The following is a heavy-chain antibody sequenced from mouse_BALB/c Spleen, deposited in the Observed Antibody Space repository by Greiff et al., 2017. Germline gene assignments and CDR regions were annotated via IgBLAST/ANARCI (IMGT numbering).Heavy chain of an antibody. CDR3: ARGYDYCGD. Sequence: EVMLVESGGGLVKPGGSLKLSCAASGFTFSSYAMSWVRQTPEKRLEWVASISSGGSTSYPDSVKGRFTISRDNARNILYLQMSSLRSEDTALYYCARGYDYCGDWGQGTTLTVS. CDR2: ISSGGST. J-gene: IGHJ2*01. CDR1: GFTFSSYA. V-gene: IGHV5-6-5*01.